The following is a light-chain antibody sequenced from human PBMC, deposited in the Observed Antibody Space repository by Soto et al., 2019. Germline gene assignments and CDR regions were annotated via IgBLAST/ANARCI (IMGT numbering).Light chain of an antibody. Sequence: EIVLTQSPGTLSLSPGERATLSCRASQSVSTTYLPWYQQKPGQAPRLLIYGASCKATVIPDRFSGSGSGSDFTLSLSSLEPEDVAVYYCQQYGCSPWTFGQGTKVEMK. CDR3: QQYGCSPWT. V-gene: IGKV3-20*01. J-gene: IGKJ1*01. CDR2: GAS. CDR1: QSVSTTY.